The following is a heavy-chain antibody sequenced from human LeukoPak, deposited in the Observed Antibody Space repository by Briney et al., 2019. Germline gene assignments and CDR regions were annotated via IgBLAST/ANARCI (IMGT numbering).Heavy chain of an antibody. Sequence: PSETLSLTCAVYGGSFSGYYWSWIRQPPGKGLEWIGEINHSGSTNYNPSLKSRVTISVDMSKNQFSLKLSSVTAADTAVYYCARPEGDSSGYWGQGTLVTVSS. CDR3: ARPEGDSSGY. J-gene: IGHJ4*02. CDR1: GGSFSGYY. CDR2: INHSGST. D-gene: IGHD3-22*01. V-gene: IGHV4-34*01.